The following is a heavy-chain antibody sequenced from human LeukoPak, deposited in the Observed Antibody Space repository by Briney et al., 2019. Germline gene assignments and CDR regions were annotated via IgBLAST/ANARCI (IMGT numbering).Heavy chain of an antibody. V-gene: IGHV1-18*01. D-gene: IGHD3-3*01. J-gene: IGHJ3*02. CDR2: ISAYNGNT. CDR1: GYTFTSYG. CDR3: AREELRFLEWLFPRIDAFDI. Sequence: GASVKVSCKASGYTFTSYGISWVRQAPGQGLEWMGWISAYNGNTNYAQKLQGRVTMTTDTSTSTAYMELRSLRSDDTAVYYCAREELRFLEWLFPRIDAFDIWGQGTMVTVSS.